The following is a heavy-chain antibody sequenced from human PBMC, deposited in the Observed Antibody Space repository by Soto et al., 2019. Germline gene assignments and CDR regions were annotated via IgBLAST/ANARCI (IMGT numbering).Heavy chain of an antibody. CDR2: IFYSGRT. CDR1: GGSMNTYS. CDR3: ERRGDFDQ. V-gene: IGHV4-59*08. Sequence: SETLSLTCTVSGGSMNTYSWNWIRQPPGKGLEWIGYIFYSGRTDYNPSLNSRVTISVDTSKNQFSLKLTSVTAADTAVYYCERRGDFDQWGQGILVTV. J-gene: IGHJ4*02.